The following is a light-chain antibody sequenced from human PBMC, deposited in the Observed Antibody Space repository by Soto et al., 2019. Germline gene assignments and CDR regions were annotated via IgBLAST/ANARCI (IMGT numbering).Light chain of an antibody. J-gene: IGKJ1*01. V-gene: IGKV3-11*01. Sequence: LTQSPATLSVSPGERATLSCRASHSISVDLAWYQQKPGQAPKLLIYDSSNRATGVPARFNGSGSGTDFTLTISSLEPEDFAVYYCHQRSSWPWTFGQGTKVDIK. CDR3: HQRSSWPWT. CDR2: DSS. CDR1: HSISVD.